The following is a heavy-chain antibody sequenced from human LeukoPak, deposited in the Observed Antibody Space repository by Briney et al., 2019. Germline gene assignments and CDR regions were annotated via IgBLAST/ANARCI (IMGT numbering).Heavy chain of an antibody. Sequence: PGASLRLSCAASGFAFNSCAMTWVRQSPGKGLEWVSVISDSGDTMLYADSAKGRFTISRDDSKNTLYLQMSSLRAEDTAVYYCAKCRTGCQYNGLDVWGQGTTVTVSS. CDR3: AKCRTGCQYNGLDV. J-gene: IGHJ6*02. CDR1: GFAFNSCA. D-gene: IGHD2-2*01. CDR2: ISDSGDTM. V-gene: IGHV3-23*01.